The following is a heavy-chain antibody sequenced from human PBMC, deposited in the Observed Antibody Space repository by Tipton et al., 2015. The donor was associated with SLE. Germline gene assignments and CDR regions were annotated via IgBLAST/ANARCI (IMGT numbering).Heavy chain of an antibody. CDR2: IKQDGSEK. D-gene: IGHD5-24*01. V-gene: IGHV3-7*01. J-gene: IGHJ4*02. CDR1: GFTFSSYW. CDR3: ARFWGEMATMELDY. Sequence: SLRLSCAASGFTFSSYWMSWVRQAPGKGLEWVANIKQDGSEKYYVDSVKGRFTISRDNAKNSLYLQMNSLRAEDTAVYYCARFWGEMATMELDYWGQGTLVTVSS.